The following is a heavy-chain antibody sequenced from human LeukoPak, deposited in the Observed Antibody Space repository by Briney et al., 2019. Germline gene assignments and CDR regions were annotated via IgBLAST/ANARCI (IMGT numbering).Heavy chain of an antibody. V-gene: IGHV3-23*01. Sequence: PGGSLRLSCVASGFAFSDYAMGWVRQAPGKGLEWVSAITNSGGSTYYADSVQGRFTISRDNPKTTLYLQMKSLRVEDTAVYYCVKEAVTPHFDYWGQGTLVTVSS. CDR2: ITNSGGST. CDR3: VKEAVTPHFDY. D-gene: IGHD6-19*01. CDR1: GFAFSDYA. J-gene: IGHJ4*02.